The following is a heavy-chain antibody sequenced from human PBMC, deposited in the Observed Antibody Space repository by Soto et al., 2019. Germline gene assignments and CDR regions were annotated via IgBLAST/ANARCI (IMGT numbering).Heavy chain of an antibody. D-gene: IGHD6-19*01. Sequence: PGGSLRLSCAASGFTFSSYGMHWVRQAPGKGLEWVAVISYDGTNKYYADSVKGRFTISRDNSKNTLYLQMNSLRAEDTAVYYCAKDLRIAVAGTDYFDSWGQGTLVTVSS. J-gene: IGHJ4*02. CDR3: AKDLRIAVAGTDYFDS. CDR1: GFTFSSYG. CDR2: ISYDGTNK. V-gene: IGHV3-30*18.